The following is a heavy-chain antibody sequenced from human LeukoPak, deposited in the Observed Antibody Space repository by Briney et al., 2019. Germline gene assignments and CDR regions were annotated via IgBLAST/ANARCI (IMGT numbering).Heavy chain of an antibody. CDR1: GYTFTSYD. V-gene: IGHV1-8*01. J-gene: IGHJ5*02. D-gene: IGHD3-10*01. CDR2: MNPNSGNT. CDR3: AREALYSSGSYSGYWFDP. Sequence: ASVKVSXKASGYTFTSYDINWVRQATGQGLEWIGWMNPNSGNTGYAQKFQGRVTMTRNTSISTAYMELSSLRSEDTAVYYCAREALYSSGSYSGYWFDPWGQGTLVTVSS.